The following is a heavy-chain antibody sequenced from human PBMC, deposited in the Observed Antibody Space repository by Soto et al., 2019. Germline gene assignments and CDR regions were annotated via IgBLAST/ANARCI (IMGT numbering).Heavy chain of an antibody. CDR1: GGTFSSYA. CDR3: ARERITVFGVAAGSYYYGMDV. V-gene: IGHV1-69*12. D-gene: IGHD3-3*01. CDR2: IIPIFGTA. J-gene: IGHJ6*02. Sequence: QVQLVQSGAEVKKPGSSVKVSCKASGGTFSSYAISWVRQAPGQGLEWLGGIIPIFGTANYAQKFQARVTINADESTSTAYLAGSTLRSEDTAVYYCARERITVFGVAAGSYYYGMDVWGQGTTVTVSS.